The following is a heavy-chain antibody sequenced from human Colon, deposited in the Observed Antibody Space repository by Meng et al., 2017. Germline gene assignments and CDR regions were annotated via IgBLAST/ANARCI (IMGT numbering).Heavy chain of an antibody. V-gene: IGHV4-30-4*01. CDR2: IYYNGNT. CDR3: ARVNSDCGGVMCYKGWFDP. CDR1: GGSISSGDYY. Sequence: QVQLLESGPGLVKPSQTLSLTCTVSGGSISSGDYYWSWIRQPPGKGLEWIGYIYYNGNTYYNPSLKSRLTISVDTSKNQFSLKLRSMTAADTAVYYCARVNSDCGGVMCYKGWFDPWGQGTLVTVSS. D-gene: IGHD2-21*01. J-gene: IGHJ5*02.